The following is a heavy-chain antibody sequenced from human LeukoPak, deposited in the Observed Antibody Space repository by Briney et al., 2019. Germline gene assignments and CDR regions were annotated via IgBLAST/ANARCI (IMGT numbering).Heavy chain of an antibody. CDR1: GFNFSNYA. CDR2: LSGRGSNT. V-gene: IGHV3-23*01. CDR3: AREKTRAWARYGDTGFDY. J-gene: IGHJ4*02. Sequence: GGSLRLSCAASGFNFSNYAMSWVRQAPAKGLEWVSALSGRGSNTYYADSVKGRFTISRDNSKNTLYLQMNSLRAEDTAVYYCAREKTRAWARYGDTGFDYWGQGTLVTVSS. D-gene: IGHD4-17*01.